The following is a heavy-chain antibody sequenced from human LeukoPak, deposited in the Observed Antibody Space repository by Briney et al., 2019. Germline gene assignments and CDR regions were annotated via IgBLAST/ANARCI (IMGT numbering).Heavy chain of an antibody. D-gene: IGHD2-2*01. Sequence: ASVKVSCKASGYTFTSYGISWVRQAPGQGLEWMGWISAYNGNTNYAQKLQGRVTMTTDTSTSTAYMELRSLRSDDTAVYYCARGVPIPDIVVVFGAFDIWGQGTMVTVSS. V-gene: IGHV1-18*04. CDR2: ISAYNGNT. CDR1: GYTFTSYG. J-gene: IGHJ3*02. CDR3: ARGVPIPDIVVVFGAFDI.